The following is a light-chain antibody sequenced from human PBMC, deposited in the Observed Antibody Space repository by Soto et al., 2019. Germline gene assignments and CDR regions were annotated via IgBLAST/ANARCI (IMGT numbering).Light chain of an antibody. J-gene: IGLJ2*01. CDR2: QDN. Sequence: SYELTQPPSVSVSPGQTASITCSGDKLGDKYACWYQQKPCQAPVLVIFQDNKRPSGIPERFSGSNYGNTATLTISGTQAMDEADYCWQAWHSSVVFGGGTKLTVL. CDR1: KLGDKY. CDR3: QAWHSSVV. V-gene: IGLV3-1*01.